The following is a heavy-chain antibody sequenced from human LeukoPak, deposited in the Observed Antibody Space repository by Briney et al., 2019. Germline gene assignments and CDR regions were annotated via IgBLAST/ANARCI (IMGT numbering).Heavy chain of an antibody. V-gene: IGHV3-74*01. Sequence: GGSLRLSCTASGFAFSNYWLHWVRQAPGKGLVWVARINTHGSSTNYADSVKGRFTISRDNAKNTLYLQMTSLSAEDTAVYYALAGYYYYYMDVWGKGTTVTVSS. D-gene: IGHD6-13*01. CDR3: LAGYYYYYMDV. CDR2: INTHGSST. CDR1: GFAFSNYW. J-gene: IGHJ6*03.